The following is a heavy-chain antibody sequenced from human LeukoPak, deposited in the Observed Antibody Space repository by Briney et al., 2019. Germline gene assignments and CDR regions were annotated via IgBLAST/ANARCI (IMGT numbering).Heavy chain of an antibody. J-gene: IGHJ4*02. CDR3: AKWGDYDVFTGYYDADY. Sequence: PGGSLRLSCAASGFTFSNYAMSWVRQAPGKGLEWVSAITGSGGSTYYANSVKGRFTISRDNSKNTLYLQMNSLRAEDTAIYSCAKWGDYDVFTGYYDADYWGQGTLVTVPS. D-gene: IGHD3-9*01. CDR2: ITGSGGST. V-gene: IGHV3-23*01. CDR1: GFTFSNYA.